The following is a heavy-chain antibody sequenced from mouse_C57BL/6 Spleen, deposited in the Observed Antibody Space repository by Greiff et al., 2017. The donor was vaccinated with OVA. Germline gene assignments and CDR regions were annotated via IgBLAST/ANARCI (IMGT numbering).Heavy chain of an antibody. CDR3: ARAAGKDPDD. CDR1: GYTFTSYW. D-gene: IGHD4-1*01. Sequence: QVQLQQPGAELVRPGPSVKLSCKASGYTFTSYWMHWVKQRPGQGLEWIGVIDPSDSYTNYNQKFKGKATLTVDTSSSTAYMQLSSLTTEDSAVYYCARAAGKDPDDWGQGTTLTVSS. CDR2: IDPSDSYT. V-gene: IGHV1-59*01. J-gene: IGHJ2*01.